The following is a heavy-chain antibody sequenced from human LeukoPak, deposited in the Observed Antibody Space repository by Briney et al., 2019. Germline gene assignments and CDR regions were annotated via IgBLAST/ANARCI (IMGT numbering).Heavy chain of an antibody. CDR3: ARDGRPALDY. D-gene: IGHD2-2*01. Sequence: SETLSLTCTVSGGSISSYYWSWIRQPAGKGLEWIGRIYIGGSTNYNPSLKSRVTISVDTSKNQFSLKLSSVTAADTAVYYCARDGRPALDYWGQGTLVTVSS. CDR2: IYIGGST. CDR1: GGSISSYY. J-gene: IGHJ4*02. V-gene: IGHV4-4*07.